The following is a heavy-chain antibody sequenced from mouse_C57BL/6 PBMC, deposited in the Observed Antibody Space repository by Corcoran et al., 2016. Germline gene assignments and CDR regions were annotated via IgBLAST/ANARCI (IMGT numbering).Heavy chain of an antibody. D-gene: IGHD2-2*01. J-gene: IGHJ2*01. Sequence: QIQLQQSGPELVKPGASVKISCKASGYTFTDYYINWVKQRPGQGLEWIGWMYPGSGSTQYNEKFKGEATLTGDTASSTAYMQLSSLTAEDSAVYCCARYGYDDYWGEGTTLTVSS. CDR1: GYTFTDYY. V-gene: IGHV1-84*01. CDR2: MYPGSGST. CDR3: ARYGYDDY.